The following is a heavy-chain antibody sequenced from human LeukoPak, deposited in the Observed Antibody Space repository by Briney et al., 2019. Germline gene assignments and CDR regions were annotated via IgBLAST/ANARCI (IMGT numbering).Heavy chain of an antibody. CDR3: ASGGGYSSAWHSSDY. CDR2: INSDGSST. D-gene: IGHD6-19*01. J-gene: IGHJ4*02. CDR1: GFTFSSYW. V-gene: IGHV3-74*01. Sequence: PGGSLRLSCAASGFTFSSYWMHWVRQAPGKGLVWVLRINSDGSSTSYGDSVKGRFTISRDNAKNTLYLQMNSLRAEDTAVYYCASGGGYSSAWHSSDYWGQGTLVTVSS.